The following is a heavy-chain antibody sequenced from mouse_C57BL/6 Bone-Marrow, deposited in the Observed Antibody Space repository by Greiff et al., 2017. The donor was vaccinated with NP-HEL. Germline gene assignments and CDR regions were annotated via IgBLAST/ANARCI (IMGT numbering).Heavy chain of an antibody. CDR3: ARWLPRVYAMDY. CDR1: GYTFTSYW. CDR2: IDPSDSET. J-gene: IGHJ4*01. V-gene: IGHV1-52*01. Sequence: VQLQQPGAELVRPGSSVKLSCTASGYTFTSYWMHWVKQRPIQGLEWIGNIDPSDSETHYNQKFKDKATLTVDKSSSTAYMQLSSLTSEDSAVYYCARWLPRVYAMDYWGQGTSVTVSS. D-gene: IGHD2-2*01.